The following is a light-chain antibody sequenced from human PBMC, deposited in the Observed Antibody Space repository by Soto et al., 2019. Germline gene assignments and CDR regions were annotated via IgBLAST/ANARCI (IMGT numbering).Light chain of an antibody. CDR1: QGIRNV. Sequence: KSQSPSSLSASVGDRVTITCRTSQGIRNVVGWYRQKPGKPPKRLINPATSLQSGVPSRFGSIGSCTDFALTIRSLLLEVFATYYYLHDYDCPWTFGQGTKLDIK. CDR2: PAT. V-gene: IGKV1-6*01. CDR3: LHDYDCPWT. J-gene: IGKJ1*01.